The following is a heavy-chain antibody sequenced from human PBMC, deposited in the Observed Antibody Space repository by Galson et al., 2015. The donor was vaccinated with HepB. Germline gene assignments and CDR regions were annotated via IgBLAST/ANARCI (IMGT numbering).Heavy chain of an antibody. CDR1: GGSISSYY. V-gene: IGHV4-4*07. D-gene: IGHD6-6*01. Sequence: SETLSLTCTVSGGSISSYYWSWIRQPAGKGLEWIGRIYTSGSTNYNPSLKSRVTMSVDTSKNQLSLKLSSVTAADTAAYYCARGKEQLVLPYYYYGMDVWGQGTTVTVSS. CDR2: IYTSGST. J-gene: IGHJ6*02. CDR3: ARGKEQLVLPYYYYGMDV.